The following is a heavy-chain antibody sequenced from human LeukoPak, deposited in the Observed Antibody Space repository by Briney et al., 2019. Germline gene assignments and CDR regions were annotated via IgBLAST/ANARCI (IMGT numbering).Heavy chain of an antibody. CDR3: ARVYGDNQYYFDY. J-gene: IGHJ4*02. CDR2: IYYSGST. Sequence: SETLSLTCTVSGGSISRYYWSWIRQPPGKGLEWIGYIYYSGSTNYNPSLKSRVTISVDTSKNQFSLKLSSVTAADTAVYYCARVYGDNQYYFDYWGQGTLVTVSS. D-gene: IGHD4-17*01. CDR1: GGSISRYY. V-gene: IGHV4-59*01.